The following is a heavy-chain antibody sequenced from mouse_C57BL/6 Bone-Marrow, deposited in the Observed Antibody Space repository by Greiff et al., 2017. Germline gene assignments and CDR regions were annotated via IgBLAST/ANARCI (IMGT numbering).Heavy chain of an antibody. D-gene: IGHD1-1*01. CDR3: ERKYYGSSSFDY. CDR2: INPNTGGT. V-gene: IGHV1-22*01. CDR1: GYTFTDYN. Sequence: EVQLQQSGPELVKPGASVKMSCKASGYTFTDYNMHWVKQSHGKSLEWIGYINPNTGGTSYNQKFKGKATLTVNKSSSTAYMELRRLTSEDSAVYYCERKYYGSSSFDYWGQGTTLTVSS. J-gene: IGHJ2*01.